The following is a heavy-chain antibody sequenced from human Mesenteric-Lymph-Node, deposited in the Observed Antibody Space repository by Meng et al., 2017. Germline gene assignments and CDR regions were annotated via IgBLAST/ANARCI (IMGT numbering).Heavy chain of an antibody. D-gene: IGHD3-3*01. CDR1: GFTFSDYY. V-gene: IGHV3-11*01. CDR2: ISSSGNTM. CDR3: ARDPLSSSITIFGVAPDY. Sequence: GESLKISCAASGFTFSDYYMSWIRQAPGKGLEWVSYISSSGNTMYYADSVKGRFTISRDNAKNSLYLQMNSLRAEDTAVYYCARDPLSSSITIFGVAPDYWGQGTLVTVSS. J-gene: IGHJ4*02.